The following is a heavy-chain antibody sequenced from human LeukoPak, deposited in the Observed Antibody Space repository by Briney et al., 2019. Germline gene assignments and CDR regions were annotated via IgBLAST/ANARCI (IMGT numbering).Heavy chain of an antibody. Sequence: GGSLRLSCAASGFTVSSNYMSWVRQAPGKGLEWVSVIYSGGSTYYADSVKGRFTISRDNSKNTLYLQMNSLRAEDTAVYYCARGRYYYGSGSYYNAYYYYYYGMDVWGQGTTVTVSS. CDR1: GFTVSSNY. D-gene: IGHD3-10*01. J-gene: IGHJ6*02. CDR2: IYSGGST. V-gene: IGHV3-66*02. CDR3: ARGRYYYGSGSYYNAYYYYYYGMDV.